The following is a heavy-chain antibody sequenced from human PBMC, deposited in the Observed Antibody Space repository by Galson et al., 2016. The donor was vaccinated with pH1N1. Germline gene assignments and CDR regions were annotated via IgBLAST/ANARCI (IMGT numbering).Heavy chain of an antibody. D-gene: IGHD3-10*01. V-gene: IGHV1-69*02. Sequence: SVKVSCKASGGTLSRHTISWVRQAPGQGLEWMGRILPIVGITNYAQKLQGRVTIIADRFTSTVSMELSGLTSDATAVYYCATETGSSGLDVWDQGTTVNVSS. J-gene: IGHJ6*02. CDR2: ILPIVGIT. CDR1: GGTLSRHT. CDR3: ATETGSSGLDV.